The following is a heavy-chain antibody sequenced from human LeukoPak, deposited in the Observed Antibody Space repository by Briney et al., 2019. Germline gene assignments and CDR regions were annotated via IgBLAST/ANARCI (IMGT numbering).Heavy chain of an antibody. Sequence: PSGTLSLTCAVSGGSISSSNWWSWVRQPPGKGLEWIGEIYHSGSTNYNPSLKSRVTISVDKSKNQFSLKLSSVTAADTAVYYCARGISGYSSSWYGWAAGWFDPWGQGTLVTVSS. CDR1: GGSISSSNW. J-gene: IGHJ5*02. CDR3: ARGISGYSSSWYGWAAGWFDP. V-gene: IGHV4-4*02. D-gene: IGHD6-13*01. CDR2: IYHSGST.